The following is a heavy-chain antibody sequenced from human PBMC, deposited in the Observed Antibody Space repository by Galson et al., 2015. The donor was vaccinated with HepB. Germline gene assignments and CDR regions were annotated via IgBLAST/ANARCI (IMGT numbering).Heavy chain of an antibody. CDR2: INPNNRGT. V-gene: IGHV1-2*06. J-gene: IGHJ5*02. CDR1: GYTFTAYY. CDR3: ARLWFDP. Sequence: SVKVSCKASGYTFTAYYIHWVRQAPGQGLEWMGRINPNNRGTNYAQKFQGRVTMTRDLSTRTAYMELSSLRFDDTAMYYCARLWFDPWGQGTLVTVSS.